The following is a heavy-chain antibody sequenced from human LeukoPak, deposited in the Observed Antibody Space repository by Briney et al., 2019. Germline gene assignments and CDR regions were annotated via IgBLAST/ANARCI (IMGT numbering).Heavy chain of an antibody. J-gene: IGHJ4*02. CDR2: ITCSGRTT. Sequence: GGSLRLSCAASGFTFSNYPMNWVRQAPGQGLEWVSLITCSGRTTHYADSVKGRFNIARHNSKNTLNLQMNSLRVEDTAVCYCAIYYDSSGSYFDYWGQGTLVTVSS. V-gene: IGHV3-23*05. CDR1: GFTFSNYP. CDR3: AIYYDSSGSYFDY. D-gene: IGHD3-22*01.